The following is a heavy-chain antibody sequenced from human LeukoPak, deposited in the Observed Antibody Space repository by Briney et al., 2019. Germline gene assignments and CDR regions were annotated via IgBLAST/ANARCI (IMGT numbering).Heavy chain of an antibody. D-gene: IGHD3-10*01. CDR1: KFTFSAYW. CDR2: INQDGSEK. V-gene: IGHV3-7*05. CDR3: ARSHRSFASGSGDH. Sequence: GGSLRLSCAASKFTFSAYWMSWVRQAPGKGLEWVANINQDGSEKYYVDSVKGRFSISRDNAKNSLFLQMNSLRAEDTAVYFCARSHRSFASGSGDHWGQGTLVTVSS. J-gene: IGHJ4*02.